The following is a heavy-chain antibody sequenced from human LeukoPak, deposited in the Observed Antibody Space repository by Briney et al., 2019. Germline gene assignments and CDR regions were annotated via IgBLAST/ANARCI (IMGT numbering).Heavy chain of an antibody. CDR2: ISGSGGST. CDR3: ARDLGDYGDY. V-gene: IGHV3-23*01. D-gene: IGHD4-17*01. Sequence: GGSLRLSCAASGFTFSNYAMNWVRQAPGKGLEWVSAISGSGGSTYYADSVKGRFTISRDNSKNTLYLQMNSLRAEDTAVYYCARDLGDYGDYWGQGTLVTVSS. CDR1: GFTFSNYA. J-gene: IGHJ4*02.